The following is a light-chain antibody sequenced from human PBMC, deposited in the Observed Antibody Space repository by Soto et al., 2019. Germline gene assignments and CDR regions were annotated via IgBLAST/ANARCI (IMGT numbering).Light chain of an antibody. CDR1: NSDVGTYNY. Sequence: QSVLAQPPSASGSPGQSVTITCTGTNSDVGTYNYVSWYQHHPGKAPKFLIYEVSRLPFGVPDRFSGSKSGNTASLTVSGLQAEDEADYYCSSHAGSNNLVFGGGTKLTVL. J-gene: IGLJ3*02. CDR2: EVS. CDR3: SSHAGSNNLV. V-gene: IGLV2-8*01.